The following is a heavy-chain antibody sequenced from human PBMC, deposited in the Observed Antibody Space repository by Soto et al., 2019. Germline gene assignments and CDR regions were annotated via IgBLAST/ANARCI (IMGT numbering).Heavy chain of an antibody. J-gene: IGHJ3*02. CDR3: AREVISAGGPDAFDI. V-gene: IGHV1-69*06. Sequence: QVQLVQSGAEVKKPGSSVRVSCKASGGTVSRNAINWVRQAPGQGLEWMGGIIPSLGTPNYARKFQGRVTITADKSTSTAYMELSSLISEDMAVYYCAREVISAGGPDAFDIWGQGTMVTVSS. CDR1: GGTVSRNA. D-gene: IGHD6-13*01. CDR2: IIPSLGTP.